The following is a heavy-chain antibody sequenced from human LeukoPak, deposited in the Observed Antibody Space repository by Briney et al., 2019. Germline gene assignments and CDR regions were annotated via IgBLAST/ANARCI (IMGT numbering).Heavy chain of an antibody. CDR1: GYSFTSYW. J-gene: IGHJ5*02. D-gene: IGHD3-3*02. V-gene: IGHV5-51*01. Sequence: GESLKISCKGSGYSFTSYWIGWVRQMPGKGLEWMGIIYPGDSDTRYSPSFQGQVTISADKSISTAYLQWSSLKASDTAMYYCAETTKLLHFWGCFFPPQWFGPLGQGNPVH. CDR2: IYPGDSDT. CDR3: AETTKLLHFWGCFFPPQWFGP.